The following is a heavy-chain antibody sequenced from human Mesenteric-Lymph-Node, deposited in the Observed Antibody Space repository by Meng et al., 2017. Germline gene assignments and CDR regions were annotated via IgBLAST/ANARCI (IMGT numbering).Heavy chain of an antibody. CDR2: IWYDGSNK. Sequence: GESLKISCAASGFTFSSYGMHWVRQAPGKGLEWVAVIWYDGSNKYYADSVKGRFTISRDNSKNTLYLQMNSLRAEVTAVYYCARGSGAAGPHYYYYGMDVWGQGSTVTVSS. J-gene: IGHJ6*02. V-gene: IGHV3-33*01. CDR3: ARGSGAAGPHYYYYGMDV. CDR1: GFTFSSYG. D-gene: IGHD6-13*01.